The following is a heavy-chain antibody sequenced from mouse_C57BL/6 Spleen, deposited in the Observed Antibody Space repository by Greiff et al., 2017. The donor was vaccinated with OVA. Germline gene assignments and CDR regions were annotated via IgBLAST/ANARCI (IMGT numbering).Heavy chain of an antibody. V-gene: IGHV5-9-1*02. CDR1: GFTFSSYA. J-gene: IGHJ4*01. CDR2: ISSGGDYI. Sequence: EVNVVESGEGLVKPGGSLKLSCAASGFTFSSYAMSWVRQTPEKRLEWVAYISSGGDYIYYADTVKGRFTISRDNARNTLYLQMSSLKSEDTAMYYCTREITTVVSYYAMDYWGQGTSVTVSS. D-gene: IGHD1-1*01. CDR3: TREITTVVSYYAMDY.